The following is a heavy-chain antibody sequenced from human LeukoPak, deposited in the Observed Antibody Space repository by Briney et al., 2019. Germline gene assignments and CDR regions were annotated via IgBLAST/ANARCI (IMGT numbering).Heavy chain of an antibody. V-gene: IGHV3-21*01. CDR2: ISGSNSYI. CDR3: ARALTTLTYEGY. Sequence: GGSLRLSCSASGFTFSSYAMSWVRQAPGKGLEWVSSISGSNSYIFYADSVKGRFTVSRDNAKDSLYLQMNSLRAEDTAVCYCARALTTLTYEGYWGQGTLVTVSS. D-gene: IGHD1-1*01. J-gene: IGHJ4*02. CDR1: GFTFSSYA.